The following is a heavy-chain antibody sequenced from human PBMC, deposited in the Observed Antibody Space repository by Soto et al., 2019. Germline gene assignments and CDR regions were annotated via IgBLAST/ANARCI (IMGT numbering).Heavy chain of an antibody. Sequence: LSLTCTVSGGAMKGNNWSWSRHPPGKGLEWIGYIYYSGSTNYNPSLKSRVTISVDTSKNQFSLKLSSVTAADTAVYYCARYSSGWHYYYGMDVWGQGTTVTVSS. CDR2: IYYSGST. CDR1: GGAMKGNN. D-gene: IGHD6-19*01. CDR3: ARYSSGWHYYYGMDV. J-gene: IGHJ6*02. V-gene: IGHV4-59*01.